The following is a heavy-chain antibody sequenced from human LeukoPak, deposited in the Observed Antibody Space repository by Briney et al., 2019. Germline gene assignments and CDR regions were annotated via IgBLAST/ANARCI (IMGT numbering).Heavy chain of an antibody. Sequence: SETLSLTCTVSGRSISSGGYYWSWSRQHPGKGLERIVYIYYSESTYYNPSLKSRVTISVDTSKNQFSLKLSSVTAADTAVYYCARDVRFLEWSTGDYYYYGMDVWGQGTTVTVSS. CDR2: IYYSEST. D-gene: IGHD3-3*01. CDR3: ARDVRFLEWSTGDYYYYGMDV. CDR1: GRSISSGGYY. J-gene: IGHJ6*02. V-gene: IGHV4-31*03.